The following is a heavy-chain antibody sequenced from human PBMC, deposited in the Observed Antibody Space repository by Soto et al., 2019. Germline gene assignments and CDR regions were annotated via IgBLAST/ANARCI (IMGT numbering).Heavy chain of an antibody. CDR2: IYYSGST. Sequence: ASETLSLTCTVSGGSISSGDYYWSWIRQPPGEGLEWIGYIYYSGSTYYNPSLKSRVTISVDTSKNQFSLKLSSVTAADTAVYYCARVGFGELRYYGMDVWGQGTTVTVSS. CDR3: ARVGFGELRYYGMDV. V-gene: IGHV4-30-4*01. J-gene: IGHJ6*02. D-gene: IGHD3-10*01. CDR1: GGSISSGDYY.